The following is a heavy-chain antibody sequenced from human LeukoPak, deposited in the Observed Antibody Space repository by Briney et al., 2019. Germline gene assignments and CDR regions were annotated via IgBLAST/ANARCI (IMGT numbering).Heavy chain of an antibody. CDR3: ARDLEQDY. J-gene: IGHJ4*02. Sequence: ASVKVSCKASGYTFIAYYIHWVRQAPGQGLEWMGWVNPNSGGTNYAQKFQGRVTMTRDTSISTAYMELSRLRSDDTAVYYCARDLEQDYWGQGTLVTVSS. D-gene: IGHD1-1*01. V-gene: IGHV1-2*02. CDR2: VNPNSGGT. CDR1: GYTFIAYY.